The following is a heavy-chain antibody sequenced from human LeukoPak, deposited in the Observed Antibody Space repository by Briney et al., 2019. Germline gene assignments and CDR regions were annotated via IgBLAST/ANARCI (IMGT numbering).Heavy chain of an antibody. J-gene: IGHJ4*02. Sequence: GGSLRLSCAASGFTFSTYSMNWIRQAPGKGLEWVSSFSSSDTYIYYADSVKGRFTISRDNAKNSLYLQMNSLRAEDTAVYYCAKGHYSSSTSDFDYWGQGTLVTVSS. CDR3: AKGHYSSSTSDFDY. V-gene: IGHV3-21*01. D-gene: IGHD6-6*01. CDR2: FSSSDTYI. CDR1: GFTFSTYS.